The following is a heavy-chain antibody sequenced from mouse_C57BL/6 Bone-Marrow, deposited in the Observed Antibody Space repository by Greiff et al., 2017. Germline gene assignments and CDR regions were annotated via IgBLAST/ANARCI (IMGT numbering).Heavy chain of an antibody. J-gene: IGHJ2*01. D-gene: IGHD2-12*01. CDR1: GFSLTSYA. Sequence: VMLVESGPGLVAPSQSLSITCTVSGFSLTSYAISWVRQPPGKGLEWLGVIWPGGGTNYNSALKSRLSISKDNSKSQVFLKMNSLQTNDTARSYCARLPYDYWGQGTTLTVSS. V-gene: IGHV2-9-1*01. CDR2: IWPGGGT. CDR3: ARLPYDY.